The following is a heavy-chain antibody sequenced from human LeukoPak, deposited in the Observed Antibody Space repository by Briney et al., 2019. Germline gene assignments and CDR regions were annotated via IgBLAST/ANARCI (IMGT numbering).Heavy chain of an antibody. Sequence: SETLSLTCTVSGGSISSYYWSWIRQPPGKGLEWIGYIYYSGSTNYNPSLKSRVTISVDTSKNQFSLKLSSVTAADTAVYYCARLATMVRGVQNWGQGTLVTVSS. D-gene: IGHD3-10*01. J-gene: IGHJ4*02. CDR2: IYYSGST. CDR1: GGSISSYY. CDR3: ARLATMVRGVQN. V-gene: IGHV4-59*01.